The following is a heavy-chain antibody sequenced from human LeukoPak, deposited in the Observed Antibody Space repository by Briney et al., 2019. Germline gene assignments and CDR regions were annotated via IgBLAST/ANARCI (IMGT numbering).Heavy chain of an antibody. D-gene: IGHD7-27*01. CDR1: GFTXXXYW. Sequence: XXXXXSGFTXXXYWMXWVRQAPGKGLEWVANIKVDGSEKYYLDSVKGRFTISRDNAKNSVYLQMNSLRTEDTAVYYCARKTGVTGEAFDYWGQGTLVTVSS. CDR2: IKVDGSEK. V-gene: IGHV3-7*03. CDR3: ARKTGVTGEAFDY. J-gene: IGHJ4*02.